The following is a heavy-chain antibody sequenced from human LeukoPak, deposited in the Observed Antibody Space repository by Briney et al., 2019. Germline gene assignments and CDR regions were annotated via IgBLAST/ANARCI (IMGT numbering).Heavy chain of an antibody. Sequence: SETLSLTCTVSGGSISSYYWSWIRQPPGKGLEWIGYIYYSGSTNYNPSLKSRVTISVDTSKNQFSLKLSSVTAADTAVYYCARVGRYAYNLAYFDYWGQGTLVTVSS. V-gene: IGHV4-59*01. CDR2: IYYSGST. D-gene: IGHD3-16*01. CDR3: ARVGRYAYNLAYFDY. CDR1: GGSISSYY. J-gene: IGHJ4*02.